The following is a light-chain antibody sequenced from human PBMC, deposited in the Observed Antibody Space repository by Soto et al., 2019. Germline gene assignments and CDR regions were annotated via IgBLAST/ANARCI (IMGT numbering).Light chain of an antibody. CDR2: LDSDGSH. J-gene: IGLJ2*01. Sequence: QLVLTQSPSASASLGASVKLTCTLSSGHSSYAIAWHQQQPEKGPRYLMKLDSDGSHTKGDAIPDRFSGSSSGAERYLTISRLQSEDEADYSCQTWGTGIHVVFGGGTKVTVL. V-gene: IGLV4-69*01. CDR1: SGHSSYA. CDR3: QTWGTGIHVV.